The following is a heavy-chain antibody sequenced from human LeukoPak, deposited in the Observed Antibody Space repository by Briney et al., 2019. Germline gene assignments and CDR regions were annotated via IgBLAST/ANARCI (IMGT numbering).Heavy chain of an antibody. CDR2: IRDDGSNK. V-gene: IGHV3-30*02. Sequence: GGSLRLSCAASGFTFSSYGMHWVRQAPGKGLEWVAFIRDDGSNKYYADSVKGRFTISRDNSKNTLYLQMNSLRAEDTAVYYCAKEWFGELLHDYWGQGTLVTVSS. CDR1: GFTFSSYG. CDR3: AKEWFGELLHDY. J-gene: IGHJ4*02. D-gene: IGHD3-10*01.